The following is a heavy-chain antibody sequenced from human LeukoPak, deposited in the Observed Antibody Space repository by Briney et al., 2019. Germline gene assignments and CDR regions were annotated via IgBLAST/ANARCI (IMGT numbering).Heavy chain of an antibody. Sequence: GGSLRLSCAASGFTFSSYSMIWVRQAPGKRLEGVSYLSSSGTIDYIDSVKGRFTISRDNAKNSLYLQMNSLRAEDTAVYYCAREIPYGEFSFDYWGQGTLVTVSS. V-gene: IGHV3-48*04. CDR3: AREIPYGEFSFDY. D-gene: IGHD4-17*01. CDR2: LSSSGTI. CDR1: GFTFSSYS. J-gene: IGHJ4*02.